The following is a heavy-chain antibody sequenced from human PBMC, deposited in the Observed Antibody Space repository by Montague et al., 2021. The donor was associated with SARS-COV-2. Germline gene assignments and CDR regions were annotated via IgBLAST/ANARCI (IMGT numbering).Heavy chain of an antibody. D-gene: IGHD2-2*03. CDR1: GFDFSSYP. CDR2: ISYDGSNQ. CDR3: VGALDIVVVAATMGFEH. V-gene: IGHV3-30-3*01. Sequence: SLRLSCAASGFDFSSYPMHWVRQAPGKGLEWVAVISYDGSNQYHVDSVKGRFTISRDNSKNTVLLQMNSLRADDTAVYYCVGALDIVVVAATMGFEHWGQGTLVTVSA. J-gene: IGHJ4*02.